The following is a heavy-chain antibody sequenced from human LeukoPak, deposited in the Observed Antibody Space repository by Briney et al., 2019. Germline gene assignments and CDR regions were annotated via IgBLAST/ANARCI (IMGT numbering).Heavy chain of an antibody. V-gene: IGHV1-69*04. J-gene: IGHJ6*02. CDR1: GGTFSSYA. D-gene: IGHD3-22*01. Sequence: SVTVSCKASGGTFSSYAISWVRQAPGQGLEWMGRIIPILGIANYAQKFQGRVTITADKSTSTAYMELSSLRSEDTAVYYCARDRDSSGYYYYYGMDVWGQGTTVTVSS. CDR2: IIPILGIA. CDR3: ARDRDSSGYYYYYGMDV.